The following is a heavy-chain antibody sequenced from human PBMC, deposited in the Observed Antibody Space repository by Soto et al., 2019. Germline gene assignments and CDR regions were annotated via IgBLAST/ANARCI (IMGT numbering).Heavy chain of an antibody. D-gene: IGHD6-19*01. CDR1: GGSFSGYY. V-gene: IGHV4-34*01. CDR3: ASKGSEAVAGTFGY. Sequence: SETLSLTCAVYGGSFSGYYWSWIRQPPGKGLEWIGEINHSGSTNYNPSLKSRVTISVDTSKNQFSLKLSSVTAADTAVYYCASKGSEAVAGTFGYWGQGTLVTVSS. J-gene: IGHJ4*02. CDR2: INHSGST.